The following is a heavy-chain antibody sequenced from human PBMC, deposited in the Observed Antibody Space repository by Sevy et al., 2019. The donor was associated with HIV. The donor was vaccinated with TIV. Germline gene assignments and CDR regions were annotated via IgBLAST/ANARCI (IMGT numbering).Heavy chain of an antibody. Sequence: GGSLRLSCITSGFRFSDYALTWLRQAPGKGLEWVGFIRSKTFGGTTEYAASVKGRFTISRDESKSIAYLEMNGLKTEDTAIYYCTRLRGTISAYYYFGMDVWGQGATVTVSS. J-gene: IGHJ6*02. CDR2: IRSKTFGGTT. D-gene: IGHD3-9*01. CDR3: TRLRGTISAYYYFGMDV. CDR1: GFRFSDYA. V-gene: IGHV3-49*03.